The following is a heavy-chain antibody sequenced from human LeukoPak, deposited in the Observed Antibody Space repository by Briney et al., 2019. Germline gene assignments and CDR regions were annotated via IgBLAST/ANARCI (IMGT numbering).Heavy chain of an antibody. D-gene: IGHD3-22*01. CDR3: ARYYYDSSGYYLNYYYYYMDV. Sequence: GASVKVSCKASGYTVTSYGISWVRQAPGQGLEWMGGISAYNGNTNYAQKLQGRVTMTTDTSTSTAYMELRSLRSDDTAVYYCARYYYDSSGYYLNYYYYYMDVWGKGTTVTISS. V-gene: IGHV1-18*01. CDR2: ISAYNGNT. J-gene: IGHJ6*03. CDR1: GYTVTSYG.